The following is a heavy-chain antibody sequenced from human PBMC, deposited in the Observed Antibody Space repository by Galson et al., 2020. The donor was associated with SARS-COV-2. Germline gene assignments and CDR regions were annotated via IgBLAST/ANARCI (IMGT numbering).Heavy chain of an antibody. V-gene: IGHV2-5*02. CDR3: AREKGVSRPFDY. CDR2: IYWDDDQ. Sequence: SGPTLVKPTQTLTLTCSFSGFSISTSGVGVAWIRQPPGKALEWLAVIYWDDDQRFRPSLKTRLTISKDTSRNRVVLTMTNMDPVDTATYYCAREKGVSRPFDYWGQGTLVTVSS. D-gene: IGHD6-6*01. J-gene: IGHJ4*02. CDR1: GFSISTSGVG.